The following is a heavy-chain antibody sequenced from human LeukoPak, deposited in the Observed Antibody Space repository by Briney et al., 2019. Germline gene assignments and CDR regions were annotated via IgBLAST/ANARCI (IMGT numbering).Heavy chain of an antibody. CDR2: IYYSGST. CDR3: ARDNWNYGSSMDV. D-gene: IGHD1-7*01. CDR1: GGSVISGSYY. Sequence: SETLSLTCTVSGGSVISGSYYWSWIRQPPGKGLEWIGYIYYSGSTNYNPSLKSRVTISVDTSKNQFSLKLSSVTAADTAVYHCARDNWNYGSSMDVWGQGTTVTVSS. V-gene: IGHV4-61*01. J-gene: IGHJ6*02.